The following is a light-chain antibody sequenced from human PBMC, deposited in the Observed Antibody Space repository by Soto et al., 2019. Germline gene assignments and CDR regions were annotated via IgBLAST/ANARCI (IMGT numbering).Light chain of an antibody. J-gene: IGLJ2*01. Sequence: QSVLTQPPSASGTPGQRVTISCSGTSSSIESNYVYWYQQLPGTAPRLLIYRNNQRPSGVPDRFSGSKSGTSASLAISALRSEHEADSYCRVWDDSLRGRLFGGGTKLTVL. CDR2: RNN. CDR1: SSSIESNY. V-gene: IGLV1-47*01. CDR3: RVWDDSLRGRL.